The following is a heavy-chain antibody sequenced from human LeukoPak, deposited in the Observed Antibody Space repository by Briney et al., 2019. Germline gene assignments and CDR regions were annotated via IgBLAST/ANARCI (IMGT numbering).Heavy chain of an antibody. V-gene: IGHV4-34*01. CDR1: GASFSGYY. CDR3: AREGLLITIFGVVPQRYMDV. J-gene: IGHJ6*03. CDR2: TNQRGET. Sequence: SETLSLTCAVNGASFSGYYWSWIRQPPGKGLEWIGETNQRGETSNNPSLKSRVTISVDTSKNQFSLKLSSVTAADTAVYYCAREGLLITIFGVVPQRYMDVWGKGTTVTVSS. D-gene: IGHD3-3*01.